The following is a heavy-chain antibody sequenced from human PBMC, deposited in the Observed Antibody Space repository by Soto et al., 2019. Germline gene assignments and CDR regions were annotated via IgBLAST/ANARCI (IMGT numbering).Heavy chain of an antibody. J-gene: IGHJ6*02. CDR2: INPNSGGT. Sequence: QVQLVQSGAEVKKPGASVRVSCKASGYSFTGYYVHWVRLAPGQGLEWMGWINPNSGGTNHAQKIQGRVTMTRDTSISTSYLELTRLPSNDTAVYFCAREACTIGNYYYGMDVWGQGTTVTVS. V-gene: IGHV1-2*02. D-gene: IGHD2-8*01. CDR3: AREACTIGNYYYGMDV. CDR1: GYSFTGYY.